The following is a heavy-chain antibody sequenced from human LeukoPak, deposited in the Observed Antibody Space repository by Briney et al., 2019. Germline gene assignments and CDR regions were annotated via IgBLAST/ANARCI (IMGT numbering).Heavy chain of an antibody. CDR3: ARMYGAYFDY. CDR2: IYPGDSDT. J-gene: IGHJ4*02. Sequence: GAPLQISCQGSGYGFTTSYWIGWVRQMPGEGLEWMGIIYPGDSDTRYSPSFQGQVTISADKSISTAYLQWSSLKASDTAMYYCARMYGAYFDYWGQGTLVTVSS. CDR1: GYGFTTSYW. V-gene: IGHV5-51*01. D-gene: IGHD2-8*01.